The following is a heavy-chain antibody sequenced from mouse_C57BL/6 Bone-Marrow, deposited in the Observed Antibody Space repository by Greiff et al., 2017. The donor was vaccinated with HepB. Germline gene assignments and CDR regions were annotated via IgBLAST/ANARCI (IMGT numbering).Heavy chain of an antibody. CDR3: GRSESAAWFAY. CDR1: GYTFTSYW. J-gene: IGHJ3*01. CDR2: INPSNGGT. D-gene: IGHD6-1*01. V-gene: IGHV1-53*01. Sequence: QVQLQQPGTDLVKPGASVKLSCTASGYTFTSYWMHWVKQRPEQGLEWIGDINPSNGGTNYNEKFKSKATLTVDKSSSTAYMQLSSLTSEDSAFYYCGRSESAAWFAYWGQGTLVTVSA.